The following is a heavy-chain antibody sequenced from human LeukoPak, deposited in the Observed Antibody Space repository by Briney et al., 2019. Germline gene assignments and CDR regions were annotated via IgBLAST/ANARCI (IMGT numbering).Heavy chain of an antibody. Sequence: PGGSLRLSCAASGFTFSSYSMNWVRQAPGKGLEWVSSISSSSSYIYYADSVKGRFTISRDNAKNSLYLQMNSLRAEDTAVYYCAPRNTAVVRSEYWGQGTLVTVSS. D-gene: IGHD5-18*01. J-gene: IGHJ4*02. CDR3: APRNTAVVRSEY. CDR2: ISSSSSYI. V-gene: IGHV3-21*01. CDR1: GFTFSSYS.